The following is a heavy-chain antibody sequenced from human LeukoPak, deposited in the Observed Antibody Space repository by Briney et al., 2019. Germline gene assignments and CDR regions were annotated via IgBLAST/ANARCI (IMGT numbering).Heavy chain of an antibody. CDR2: INAGNGNT. Sequence: ASVKVSCKASGYTFTGYYMHWVRQAPGQRLEWMGWINAGNGNTKYSQEFQGRVTITRDASASTSYMELNSLRSEDMAVYYCARGPLGDLSPSDYWGQGTLVTVSS. J-gene: IGHJ4*02. CDR3: ARGPLGDLSPSDY. D-gene: IGHD3-16*02. V-gene: IGHV1-3*03. CDR1: GYTFTGYY.